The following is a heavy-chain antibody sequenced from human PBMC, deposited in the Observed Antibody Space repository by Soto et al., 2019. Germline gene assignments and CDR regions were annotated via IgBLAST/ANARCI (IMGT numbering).Heavy chain of an antibody. CDR2: IWYDGSNK. Sequence: GGSLRLSCAASGFTFSSYSMNWVRQAPGKGLEWVAVIWYDGSNKYYADSVKGRFTISRDNSKNTLYLQMNSLRAEDTAVYYCARTSGGGSYRHYCGVDVWGQGTTVTVSS. V-gene: IGHV3-33*08. CDR1: GFTFSSYS. D-gene: IGHD1-26*01. CDR3: ARTSGGGSYRHYCGVDV. J-gene: IGHJ6*02.